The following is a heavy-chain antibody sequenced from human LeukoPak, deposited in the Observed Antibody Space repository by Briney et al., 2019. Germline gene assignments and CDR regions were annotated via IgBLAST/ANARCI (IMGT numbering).Heavy chain of an antibody. J-gene: IGHJ5*02. CDR2: IIPIFGSS. D-gene: IGHD5-18*01. V-gene: IGHV1-69*13. CDR1: GGTSNNYA. Sequence: ASVKVSCKASGGTSNNYAINWVRQAPGQGLEWMGGIIPIFGSSNYAQKFQGRVTITADESTTTAYMELSSLRSEDTAVYYCARVTHTELSTWFDPWGQGTLVTVSS. CDR3: ARVTHTELSTWFDP.